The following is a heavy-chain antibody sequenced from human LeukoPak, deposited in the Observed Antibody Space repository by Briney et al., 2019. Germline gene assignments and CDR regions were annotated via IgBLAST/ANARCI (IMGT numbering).Heavy chain of an antibody. CDR3: AKGNEWELLRYFDY. J-gene: IGHJ4*02. D-gene: IGHD1-26*01. V-gene: IGHV3-23*01. CDR1: GFTFSSYA. CDR2: ISGSGGST. Sequence: PGGSLRLSCAASGFTFSSYAMSWVRQAPGKGLEWVSAISGSGGSTYYADSVKGRFTISRDNSKNTLYLQMNSLRAEDTAVYYCAKGNEWELLRYFDYWGQGTLVTVSP.